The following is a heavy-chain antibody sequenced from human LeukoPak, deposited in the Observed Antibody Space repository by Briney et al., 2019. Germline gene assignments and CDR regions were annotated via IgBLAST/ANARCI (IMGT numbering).Heavy chain of an antibody. J-gene: IGHJ4*02. CDR3: AREGRGQGSIGGPVSPFDY. Sequence: PSEAPSLTFAGHGWSFRCYYWSLDPQPPGKGPEWVGGINYSGSTNYNPSLKSRVTISVDTSKNQFSPKLSSVTAADTAVYYCAREGRGQGSIGGPVSPFDYWGQGTLVTVSS. CDR1: GWSFRCYY. V-gene: IGHV4-34*01. CDR2: INYSGST. D-gene: IGHD3-3*01.